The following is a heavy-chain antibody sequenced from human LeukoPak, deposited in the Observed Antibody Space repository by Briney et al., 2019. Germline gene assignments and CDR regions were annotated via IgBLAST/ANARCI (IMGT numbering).Heavy chain of an antibody. V-gene: IGHV4-34*01. CDR3: ARGFPTRITMVRGVPFDY. Sequence: SETLSLTCAVYGGSFSGYYWSWIRQPPGKGLEWIGEINHSGSTNYNPSLKSRVTISVDTSKNQFSLKLSSVTAADTAVYYCARGFPTRITMVRGVPFDYWGQGTLVTVSS. CDR2: INHSGST. J-gene: IGHJ4*02. D-gene: IGHD3-10*01. CDR1: GGSFSGYY.